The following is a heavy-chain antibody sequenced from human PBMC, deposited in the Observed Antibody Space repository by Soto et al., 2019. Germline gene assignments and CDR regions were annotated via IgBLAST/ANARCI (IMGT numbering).Heavy chain of an antibody. CDR1: GFTFSNAW. Sequence: GGSLRLSCAASGFTFSNAWMSWVRQAPGKGLEWVGRMKSKTDGGTPDYAAPVKGRFIISRDDSKNTLFLQLTSLRTEDTAVYYCTTDRGYYDFWTGYYPRGYWGQGTLVTVSS. D-gene: IGHD3-3*01. J-gene: IGHJ4*02. V-gene: IGHV3-15*01. CDR2: MKSKTDGGTP. CDR3: TTDRGYYDFWTGYYPRGY.